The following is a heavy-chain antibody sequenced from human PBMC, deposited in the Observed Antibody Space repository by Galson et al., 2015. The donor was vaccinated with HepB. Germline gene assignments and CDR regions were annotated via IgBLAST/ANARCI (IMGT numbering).Heavy chain of an antibody. Sequence: SLRLPCAASGFTFSNAWMSWVRQAPGKGLEWVGRIKSKTDGGTTDYAAPVKGRFTISRDDSKNTLYLQMNSLKTEDTAVYYCTTDPSLEQLVDYWGQGTLVTVSS. D-gene: IGHD6-13*01. CDR3: TTDPSLEQLVDY. CDR1: GFTFSNAW. J-gene: IGHJ4*02. CDR2: IKSKTDGGTT. V-gene: IGHV3-15*01.